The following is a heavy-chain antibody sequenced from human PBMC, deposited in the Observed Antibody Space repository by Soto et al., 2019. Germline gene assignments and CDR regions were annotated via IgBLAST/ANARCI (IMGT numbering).Heavy chain of an antibody. CDR1: GFTFSSYG. V-gene: IGHV3-33*01. Sequence: QVQLVESGGGVVQPGRSLRLSCAASGFTFSSYGMNWVRQAPGKGLEWVAVIWYDGSNKYYADSVKGRFTISRDNSKNTLYQHMNSLRAEDTAVYYGARDLYLYCSSPSCMGSHFDYWGQGTLVTVSS. CDR3: ARDLYLYCSSPSCMGSHFDY. J-gene: IGHJ4*02. D-gene: IGHD2-2*01. CDR2: IWYDGSNK.